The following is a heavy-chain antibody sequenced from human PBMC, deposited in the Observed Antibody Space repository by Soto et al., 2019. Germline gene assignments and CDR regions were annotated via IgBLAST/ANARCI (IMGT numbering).Heavy chain of an antibody. CDR2: IYYSGIT. J-gene: IGHJ2*01. V-gene: IGHV4-31*03. CDR1: GGSISSGGYY. CDR3: AREEAVTSGYWYFDL. Sequence: ASETLSLTCTVSGGSISSGGYYWSWIRQPPGKGLEWIGYIYYSGITYYNPSLKSRLTISVDTSKNQFSLRLSSVTAADTAVYYCAREEAVTSGYWYFDLWGRGTLVTVSS. D-gene: IGHD4-17*01.